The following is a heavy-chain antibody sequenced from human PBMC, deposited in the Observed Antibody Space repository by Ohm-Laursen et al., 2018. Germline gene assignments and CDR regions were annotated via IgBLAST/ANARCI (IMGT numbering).Heavy chain of an antibody. CDR2: INPNSGGT. D-gene: IGHD6-19*01. J-gene: IGHJ4*02. CDR1: GYTFTGYY. Sequence: ASVKVSCKASGYTFTGYYMHWVRQAPGQGLEWMGWINPNSGGTNYAQKFQGRVTMTRDTSISTAYMELSGLKFDDSAVYYCATLRGQWLIYFDYWGQGTLVTVSS. V-gene: IGHV1-2*02. CDR3: ATLRGQWLIYFDY.